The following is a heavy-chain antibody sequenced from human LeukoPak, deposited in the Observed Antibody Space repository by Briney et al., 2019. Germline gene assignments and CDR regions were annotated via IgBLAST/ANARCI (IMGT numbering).Heavy chain of an antibody. D-gene: IGHD2-2*01. Sequence: SETLSLTCTVSGGSISSGGYYWSWIRQHPGKGLEWIGYIYYSGSTYYNPSLKSRVTISVDTSKNQFSLKLSSVTAADTAVYYCARGYQLLVGWFDPWGQGTLVTVSS. J-gene: IGHJ5*02. CDR3: ARGYQLLVGWFDP. CDR1: GGSISSGGYY. V-gene: IGHV4-31*03. CDR2: IYYSGST.